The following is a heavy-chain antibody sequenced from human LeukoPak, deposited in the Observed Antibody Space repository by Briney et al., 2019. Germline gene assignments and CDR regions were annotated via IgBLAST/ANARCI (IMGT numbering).Heavy chain of an antibody. J-gene: IGHJ4*02. Sequence: GGSLRLSYAASGFTFDDYGISWVRQAPGKGLEWVSGINWNGGSTGYADSVKGRFTISRDNAKNSLYLQMNSLRAEDTALYYCAIATLTAAATDVYYWRQGTLVTVSS. CDR2: INWNGGST. CDR3: AIATLTAAATDVYY. V-gene: IGHV3-20*03. CDR1: GFTFDDYG. D-gene: IGHD6-13*01.